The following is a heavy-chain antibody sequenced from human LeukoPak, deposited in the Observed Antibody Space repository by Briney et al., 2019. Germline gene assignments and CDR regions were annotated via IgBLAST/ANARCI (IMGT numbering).Heavy chain of an antibody. V-gene: IGHV3-23*01. CDR1: GFTFETYA. CDR2: IGPSGAVT. CDR3: AKYATGYAPNFDY. J-gene: IGHJ4*01. D-gene: IGHD5-12*01. Sequence: GGSLRLSCAGSGFTFETYAMTWVRQAPGKGLEWVSVIGPSGAVTHYAESVKGRFTISRDNSKNTLYLQMNSLRVEDTAVYFCAKYATGYAPNFDYWGQGTLVTVSS.